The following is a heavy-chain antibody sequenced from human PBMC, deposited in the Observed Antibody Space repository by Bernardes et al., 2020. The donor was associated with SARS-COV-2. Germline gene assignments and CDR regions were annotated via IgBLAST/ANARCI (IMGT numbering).Heavy chain of an antibody. CDR1: GFTVSSNY. V-gene: IGHV3-53*01. CDR2: IYSGGST. J-gene: IGHJ6*02. Sequence: GGSLRLSCAASGFTVSSNYMSWVRQAPGKGLEWVSVIYSGGSTYYADSVKGRFTISRDNSKNTLYLQMNSLRAEDTAVYYCARDLIVYGMDVWGQGTTVTVSS. D-gene: IGHD2-15*01. CDR3: ARDLIVYGMDV.